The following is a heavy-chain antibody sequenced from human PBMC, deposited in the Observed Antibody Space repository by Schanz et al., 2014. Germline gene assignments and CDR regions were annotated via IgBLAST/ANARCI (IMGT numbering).Heavy chain of an antibody. CDR3: AKDHAGSDILTALGN. D-gene: IGHD3-9*01. V-gene: IGHV3-23*01. Sequence: EVQLLESGGGLVQPGGSLRLSCAASGFTFSSYGMHWVRQAPGKGLEWVSGISGSGGSTYDADSVKGRFTISRDNSKNTLYLQMNSLRAEDTAVYYCAKDHAGSDILTALGNWGQGTLVTVSS. CDR1: GFTFSSYG. J-gene: IGHJ4*02. CDR2: ISGSGGST.